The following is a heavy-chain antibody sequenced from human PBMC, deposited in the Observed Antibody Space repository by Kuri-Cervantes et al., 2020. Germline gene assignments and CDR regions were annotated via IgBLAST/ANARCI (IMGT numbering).Heavy chain of an antibody. CDR2: MNPNSGNT. CDR3: ARAIGMGTYYYYGMDV. V-gene: IGHV1-8*02. CDR1: GYTFTSYA. D-gene: IGHD3-16*02. J-gene: IGHJ6*02. Sequence: ASVKVSCKASGYTFTSYAMNWVRQATGQGLEWMGWMNPNSGNTGYAQKFQGRVTMTRNTSISTAYMELSSLRSEDTAVYYCARAIGMGTYYYYGMDVWGQGTTVTVSS.